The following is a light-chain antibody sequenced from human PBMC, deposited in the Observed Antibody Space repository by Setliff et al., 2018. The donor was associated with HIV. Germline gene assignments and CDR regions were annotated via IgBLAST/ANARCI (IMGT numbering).Light chain of an antibody. CDR1: SNDVGAFNY. CDR2: EVN. CDR3: SSYTRSATYV. Sequence: QSALTQPASVSGSPGQSITISCTGTSNDVGAFNYVAWYQQHPGKAPKLIIYEVNSRPSGVSNRFSGSKSDNTASLTISGLQAGDEADYYCSSYTRSATYVFGTGTKVTVL. J-gene: IGLJ1*01. V-gene: IGLV2-14*01.